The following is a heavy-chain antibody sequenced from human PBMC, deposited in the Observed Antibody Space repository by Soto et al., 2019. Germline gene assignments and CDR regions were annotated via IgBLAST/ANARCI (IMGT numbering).Heavy chain of an antibody. D-gene: IGHD5-12*01. CDR3: VRIRRGDGYTFGY. Sequence: EVQLVESGGVSVQPGGSLRLSCTASGFTLSNYWMHWVRQAPGKGLVWVSRINTDGSTTTYADSVKGRFTISRDNAKNTLYLQMNSLRDEDTAVYYCVRIRRGDGYTFGYWGQGTLVPVSS. CDR1: GFTLSNYW. CDR2: INTDGSTT. V-gene: IGHV3-74*01. J-gene: IGHJ4*02.